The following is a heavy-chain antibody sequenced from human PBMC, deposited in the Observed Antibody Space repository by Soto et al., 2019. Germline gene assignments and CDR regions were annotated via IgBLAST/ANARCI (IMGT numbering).Heavy chain of an antibody. Sequence: PGGSLRLSCAASTSGFGGSNYMTWARQAPGKGLEWVSVIYRDGNTYYVDSVKGRFTISRDNSKNTLYPQMNSLRGEDTAVYYCARGRFGMDVWGQGTTVTVSS. CDR1: TSGFGGSNY. CDR2: IYRDGNT. CDR3: ARGRFGMDV. J-gene: IGHJ6*02. V-gene: IGHV3-53*01.